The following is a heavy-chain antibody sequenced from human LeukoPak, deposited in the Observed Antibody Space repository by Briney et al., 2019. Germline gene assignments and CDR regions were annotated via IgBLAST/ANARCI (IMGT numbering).Heavy chain of an antibody. V-gene: IGHV3-21*01. CDR3: ARVRSITNNCFDY. CDR2: SSSSSKYI. D-gene: IGHD3-10*01. Sequence: GGSLRLSCAASVFTFSSCRMNWARHAPGKGLEGVSFSSSSSKYIYCADSVKARFTLSRDNAKNALYLQMNRLRAEDTAVYYCARVRSITNNCFDYWGQGTLVSVSS. J-gene: IGHJ4*02. CDR1: VFTFSSCR.